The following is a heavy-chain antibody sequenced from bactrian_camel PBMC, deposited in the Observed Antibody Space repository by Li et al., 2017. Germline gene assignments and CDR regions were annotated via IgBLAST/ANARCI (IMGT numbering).Heavy chain of an antibody. CDR2: IARDGST. D-gene: IGHD6*01. Sequence: HVQLVESGGGSVQAGGSLRLSCAASGFTSGYYYMAWFRQATGKERGGFAAIARDGSTTYADSVKGRFTISRDKAKNTVSLQMNSLQPEDTAMYYCAADLSSRWSPSLLETAFGYWGQGTQVTVS. CDR1: GFTSGYYY. CDR3: AADLSSRWSPSLLETAFGY. V-gene: IGHV3S53*01. J-gene: IGHJ6*01.